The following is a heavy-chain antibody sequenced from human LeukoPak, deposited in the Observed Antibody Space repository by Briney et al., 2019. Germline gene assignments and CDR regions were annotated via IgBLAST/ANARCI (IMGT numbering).Heavy chain of an antibody. CDR3: AKGVVVPADPFDY. D-gene: IGHD2-2*01. J-gene: IGHJ4*02. CDR2: ISSSSSYI. Sequence: GGSLRLSCAASGFTFSSYSMNWVCQAPGKGLEWVSSISSSSSYIYYADSVKGRFTISRDNAKNSLYLQMNSLRAEDTAVYYCAKGVVVPADPFDYWGREPWSPSPQ. V-gene: IGHV3-21*01. CDR1: GFTFSSYS.